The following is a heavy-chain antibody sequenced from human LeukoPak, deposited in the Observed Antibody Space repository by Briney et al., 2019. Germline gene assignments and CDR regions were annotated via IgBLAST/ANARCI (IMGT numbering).Heavy chain of an antibody. Sequence: ASVKVSCKASGYTFTGYYMHWVRQAPGQGLEWMGWINPNSGGTNYAQKFQGRVTMTRDTSISTAYMELSRLRSDDTAVYYCARRKWLDRDYYGMDVWGQGTTVTVPS. CDR2: INPNSGGT. J-gene: IGHJ6*02. D-gene: IGHD3-22*01. CDR3: ARRKWLDRDYYGMDV. CDR1: GYTFTGYY. V-gene: IGHV1-2*02.